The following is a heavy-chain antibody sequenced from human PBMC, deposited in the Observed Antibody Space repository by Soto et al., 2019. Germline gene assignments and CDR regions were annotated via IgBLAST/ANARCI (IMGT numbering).Heavy chain of an antibody. CDR3: ARDPENWYFDL. CDR2: IKQDGREK. J-gene: IGHJ2*01. CDR1: GFTFSSYW. V-gene: IGHV3-7*01. Sequence: EVQLVESGGGLVQPGGSLRLSCAASGFTFSSYWMSWVRQAPGKGLEWVANIKQDGREKYYVDSVKGRFSIARDNAKNSLYMQMNSLRAEDTAVYYCARDPENWYFDLCGRGTLVTVSS.